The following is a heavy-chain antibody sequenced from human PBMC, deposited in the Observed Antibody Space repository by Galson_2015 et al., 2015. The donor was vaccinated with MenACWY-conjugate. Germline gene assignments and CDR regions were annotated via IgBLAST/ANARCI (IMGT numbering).Heavy chain of an antibody. CDR1: GYTFTSYA. CDR2: INAGNGNT. Sequence: SVKVSCKASGYTFTSYAMHWVRQAPGQRLEWMGWINAGNGNTKYSQKFQGRVTITRDTSASTAYMELSSLRSEDTAVYYCARGKDGSGYYYYYYYYYMDVWGKGTTVTVSS. J-gene: IGHJ6*03. D-gene: IGHD3-22*01. CDR3: ARGKDGSGYYYYYYYYYMDV. V-gene: IGHV1-3*01.